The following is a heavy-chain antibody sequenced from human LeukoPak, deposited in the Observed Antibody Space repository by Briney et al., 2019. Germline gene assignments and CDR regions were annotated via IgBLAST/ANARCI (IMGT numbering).Heavy chain of an antibody. Sequence: GGSLRLSCEASGLTFSNSWMTWVRQTPGKGLEWVANIKTDGSEKYYVDSVRGRFTISRDNAKNSLYLQMNSLRAEDTAVYYCATYSSRNAREFQSWGQGTLVTVSS. CDR2: IKTDGSEK. J-gene: IGHJ1*01. V-gene: IGHV3-7*01. CDR1: GLTFSNSW. CDR3: ATYSSRNAREFQS. D-gene: IGHD2-2*01.